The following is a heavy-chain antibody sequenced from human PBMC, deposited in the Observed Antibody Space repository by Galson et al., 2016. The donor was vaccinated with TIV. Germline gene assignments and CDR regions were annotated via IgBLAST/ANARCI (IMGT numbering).Heavy chain of an antibody. CDR1: GYTSNTYD. Sequence: SVKVSCKASGYTSNTYDINWVRQATGQGLEWMGWMNANSGNRGYAPKFQGRLTLTRDTSRGTAYMGLSSLRSEDTAVYYCASAGPSDSGDYGKFWGQGTLVTVSS. D-gene: IGHD4-17*01. J-gene: IGHJ4*02. CDR2: MNANSGNR. CDR3: ASAGPSDSGDYGKF. V-gene: IGHV1-8*02.